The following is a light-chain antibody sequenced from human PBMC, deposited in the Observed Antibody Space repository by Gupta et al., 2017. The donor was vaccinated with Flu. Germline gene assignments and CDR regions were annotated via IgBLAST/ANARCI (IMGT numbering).Light chain of an antibody. CDR2: SAS. V-gene: IGKV3-15*01. CDR3: QQYNDWPYT. CDR1: ESVTSN. J-gene: IGKJ2*01. Sequence: GERATLSCRASESVTSNLAWYRQKPGQAPRLLIYSASTRATGIPARFSGSGSGTEFTLTISSLQSEDFAVYYCQQYNDWPYTFGQGTKLEIK.